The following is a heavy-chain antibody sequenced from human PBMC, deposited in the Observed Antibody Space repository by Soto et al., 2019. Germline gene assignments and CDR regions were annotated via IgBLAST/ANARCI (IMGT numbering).Heavy chain of an antibody. CDR2: ISSTSAYI. Sequence: GGSLRLSCSASGFTFSAYTMIWVRQAPGKGLEWLASISSTSAYIYYTGSVRGRFIISRDNAKNSLYLQMNSLRDEDTALYYCARNQGDYHESGSSDAWGQGTLVTVSS. J-gene: IGHJ5*02. V-gene: IGHV3-21*01. D-gene: IGHD3-10*01. CDR1: GFTFSAYT. CDR3: ARNQGDYHESGSSDA.